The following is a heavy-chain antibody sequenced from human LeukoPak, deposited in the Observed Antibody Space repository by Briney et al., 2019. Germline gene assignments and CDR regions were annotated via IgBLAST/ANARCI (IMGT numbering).Heavy chain of an antibody. CDR3: ARGGWNDLLYAFDI. V-gene: IGHV3-23*01. CDR1: GFTFSSDA. D-gene: IGHD1-1*01. Sequence: PGGSLRLSCVASGFTFSSDAMGWVRQGPGKGLEWVSTISDSGGSTYYADSVKGRFTISRDNSKNTLYLQMSSLRAEDTALYYCARGGWNDLLYAFDIWGQGTKVTVSS. J-gene: IGHJ3*02. CDR2: ISDSGGST.